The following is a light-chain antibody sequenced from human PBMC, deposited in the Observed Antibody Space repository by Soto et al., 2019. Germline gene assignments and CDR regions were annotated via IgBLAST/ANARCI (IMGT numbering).Light chain of an antibody. CDR1: SSNIGASYA. V-gene: IGLV1-40*01. Sequence: QSVLTQPPSVSGAPGQRVTISCTGSSSNIGASYAVHWYQQLPGTAPKLLIYGNSNRPSGVPDRFSGSKSGTSASLAITGLRAEDKADDYCQSYDSSLSASVFGGGTKLTVL. CDR3: QSYDSSLSASV. J-gene: IGLJ3*02. CDR2: GNS.